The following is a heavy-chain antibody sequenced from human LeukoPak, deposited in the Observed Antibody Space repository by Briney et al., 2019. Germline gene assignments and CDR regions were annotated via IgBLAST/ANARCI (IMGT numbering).Heavy chain of an antibody. D-gene: IGHD3-9*01. CDR3: AGDYDILTGYYG. J-gene: IGHJ4*02. CDR2: IYSGGST. V-gene: IGHV3-53*01. Sequence: GGSLRLSCAASGFTVSSSYMSWVRQAPGKGLEWVSVIYSGGSTYYADSVKGRFTISRDNSKNTLYLQMNSLRAEDTAVYYCAGDYDILTGYYGWGQGTLVTVSS. CDR1: GFTVSSSY.